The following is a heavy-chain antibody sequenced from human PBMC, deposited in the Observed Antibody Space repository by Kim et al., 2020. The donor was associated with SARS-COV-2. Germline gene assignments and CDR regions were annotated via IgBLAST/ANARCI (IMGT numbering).Heavy chain of an antibody. Sequence: GGSLRLSCVVSGLTFSNAWMSWVRQAPGKGLEWVGRIKSKTAGETTGYAAPVQGRFSISRDDSKNTMYLQMNSLQIEDTAEYYCVTDEGTGKGYQYGID. CDR3: VTDEGTGKGYQYGID. CDR1: GLTFSNAW. D-gene: IGHD2-2*01. J-gene: IGHJ6*01. V-gene: IGHV3-15*01. CDR2: IKSKTAGETT.